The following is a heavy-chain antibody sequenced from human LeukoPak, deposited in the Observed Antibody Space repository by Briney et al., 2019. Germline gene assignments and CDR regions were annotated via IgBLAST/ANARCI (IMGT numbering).Heavy chain of an antibody. V-gene: IGHV3-23*01. J-gene: IGHJ6*03. Sequence: GGSLRLSCAASGFTFSSYAMSWVRQAPGKGLEWVSAISGSGGSAYYADSVKGRFTISRDNSKNTLYLQMNSLRAEDTAVYYCAKDGSSWYAGYYYYYMDVWGKGTTVTVSS. CDR1: GFTFSSYA. CDR3: AKDGSSWYAGYYYYYMDV. CDR2: ISGSGGSA. D-gene: IGHD6-13*01.